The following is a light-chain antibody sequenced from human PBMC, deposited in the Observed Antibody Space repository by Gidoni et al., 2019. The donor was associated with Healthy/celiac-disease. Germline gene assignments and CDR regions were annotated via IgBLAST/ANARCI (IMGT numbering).Light chain of an antibody. Sequence: EIVLTQSPGTLSLSPGERATLSCRASQSVSRSYLAWYQQKPCQAPRRLIYCASLRATGIPDRFSGSGSGTDFTLTIIRLEPEDFAVYYCQQYGSSPGFTFGPGTKVDIK. CDR3: QQYGSSPGFT. CDR1: QSVSRSY. J-gene: IGKJ3*01. V-gene: IGKV3-20*01. CDR2: CAS.